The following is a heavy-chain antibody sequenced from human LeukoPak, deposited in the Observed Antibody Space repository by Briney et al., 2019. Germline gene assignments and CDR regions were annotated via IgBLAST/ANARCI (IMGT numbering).Heavy chain of an antibody. CDR3: ARDKDYYGMDV. CDR2: IIPIFGTA. V-gene: IGHV1-69*01. J-gene: IGHJ6*02. Sequence: SVKVSCKASGDTFSSYAISWVRQAPGQGLEWMGGIIPIFGTANYAQKFQGRVTITADESTSTAYMELSSLRSEDTAVYYCARDKDYYGMDVWGQGTTVTVSS. CDR1: GDTFSSYA.